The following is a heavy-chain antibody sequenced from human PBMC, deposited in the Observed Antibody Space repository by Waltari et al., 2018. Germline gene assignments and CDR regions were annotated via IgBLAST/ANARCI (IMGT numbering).Heavy chain of an antibody. J-gene: IGHJ4*02. CDR1: GFRXHDYA. Sequence: DVQLVESGGGLVQPGQSLXLSCAASGFRXHDYAMYWVRQIPGRGLEWVSGISWNRDRIXYGDSVKGRVTIXRDXAEXSXYXQLNNLTXXXTALXYCAKGIAAAXKKYFDQXGQGTLVTVXS. CDR3: AKGIAAAXKKYFDQ. D-gene: IGHD6-13*01. V-gene: IGHV3-9*01. CDR2: ISWNRDRI.